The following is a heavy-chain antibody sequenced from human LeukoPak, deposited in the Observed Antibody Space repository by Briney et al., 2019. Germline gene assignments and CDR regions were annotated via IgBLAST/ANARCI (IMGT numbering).Heavy chain of an antibody. D-gene: IGHD3-10*01. Sequence: ASVKVSCKASGYTFTGYYMHWVRQAPGQGLEWMGRINPNSGGTNYAQKFQGRVTMTRDTSISTAYMELSRLRSDDTAAYYCARAHVLLWFGELSTAQNWFDPWGQGTLVTVSS. CDR1: GYTFTGYY. V-gene: IGHV1-2*06. J-gene: IGHJ5*02. CDR2: INPNSGGT. CDR3: ARAHVLLWFGELSTAQNWFDP.